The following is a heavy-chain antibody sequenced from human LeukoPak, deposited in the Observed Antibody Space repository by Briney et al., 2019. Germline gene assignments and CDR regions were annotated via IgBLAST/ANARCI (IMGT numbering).Heavy chain of an antibody. CDR3: ARAYSILRFDP. CDR2: IYTSGST. CDR1: GGSISSSSYY. Sequence: SETLSLTCTVSGGSISSSSYYWGWIRQPPGKGLEWIGRIYTSGSTNYNPSLKSRVTISVDTSKNQFSLKLSSVTAADTAVYYCARAYSILRFDPWGQGTLVTVSS. D-gene: IGHD2-21*01. V-gene: IGHV4-61*02. J-gene: IGHJ5*02.